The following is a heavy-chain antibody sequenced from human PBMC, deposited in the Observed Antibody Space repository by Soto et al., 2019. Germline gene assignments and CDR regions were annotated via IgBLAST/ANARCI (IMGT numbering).Heavy chain of an antibody. CDR3: AVRGAPHGYYYMDV. J-gene: IGHJ6*03. V-gene: IGHV3-48*01. D-gene: IGHD3-10*01. Sequence: GGSLRLSCAASGFTFSSYSMNWVRQGPGKGLEWVSHITSSSSTIYYADSVKGRSTISRDNAKNSLYLQMNSLRAEDTAVYYCAVRGAPHGYYYMDVWGKGTTVTVSS. CDR2: ITSSSSTI. CDR1: GFTFSSYS.